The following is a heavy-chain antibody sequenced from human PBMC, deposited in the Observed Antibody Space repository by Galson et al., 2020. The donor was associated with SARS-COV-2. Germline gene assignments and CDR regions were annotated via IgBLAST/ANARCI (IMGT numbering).Heavy chain of an antibody. D-gene: IGHD6-13*01. CDR2: ISSSSSYI. CDR1: S. CDR3: ARTGTPHYYYSYYMDV. Sequence: SMNWVRQAPGKGLEWVSSISSSSSYIYYADSVKGRFTISRDNAKNSLYLQMNSLRAEDTAVYFCARTGTPHYYYSYYMDVWGKGTTVTVSS. J-gene: IGHJ6*03. V-gene: IGHV3-21*01.